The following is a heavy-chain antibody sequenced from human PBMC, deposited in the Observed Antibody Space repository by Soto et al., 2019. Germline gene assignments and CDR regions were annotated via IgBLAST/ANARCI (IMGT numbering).Heavy chain of an antibody. CDR1: GYTFNEHG. D-gene: IGHD2-8*01. Sequence: QIQLVQSGPEVKKPGAAVRVSCKASGYTFNEHGFSWVRQGPGQGLEWLGWISAFTGYTDSAPQFQGRLTMTTDTSTSTAYMELKSLRSDDTAVYYCAKDRPRLTQQFKGVSWGQGTLVTVSS. CDR3: AKDRPRLTQQFKGVS. J-gene: IGHJ5*02. V-gene: IGHV1-18*01. CDR2: ISAFTGYT.